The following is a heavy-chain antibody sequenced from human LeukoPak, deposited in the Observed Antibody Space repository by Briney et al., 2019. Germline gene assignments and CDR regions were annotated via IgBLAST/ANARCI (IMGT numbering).Heavy chain of an antibody. CDR3: ARERVVGAVDY. CDR1: GGSISSSIYY. V-gene: IGHV4-39*07. Sequence: SETLSLTCTVSGGSISSSIYYWGWIRQPPGKGLEWIGSIYYSGSTYYNPSLKSRVTISVDTSKNQFSLKLCSVTAADTAVYYCARERVVGAVDYWGRGTLVTVSS. J-gene: IGHJ4*02. D-gene: IGHD1-26*01. CDR2: IYYSGST.